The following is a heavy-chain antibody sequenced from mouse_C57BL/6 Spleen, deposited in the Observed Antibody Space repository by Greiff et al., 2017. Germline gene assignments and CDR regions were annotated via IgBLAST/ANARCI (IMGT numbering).Heavy chain of an antibody. Sequence: VQLQQSGPGLVQPSQSLSITCTVSGFSLTSYGVHWVRQSPGQGLEWLGVIWSGGSTDYNAAFISRLSISKDNSKSQVSFKMNSLQADDTSIYYCARTDYDGSPYAMDYWGQGTSVTVSS. CDR1: GFSLTSYG. CDR3: ARTDYDGSPYAMDY. V-gene: IGHV2-2*01. CDR2: IWSGGST. D-gene: IGHD1-1*01. J-gene: IGHJ4*01.